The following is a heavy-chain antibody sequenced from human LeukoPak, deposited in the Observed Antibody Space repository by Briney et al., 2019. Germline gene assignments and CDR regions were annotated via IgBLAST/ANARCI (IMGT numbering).Heavy chain of an antibody. Sequence: ASVKVSCKASGYTFTSYDINWVRQATGQGLEWMGRINPNSGGTNYAQNFQGRVTMTRDTSISTAYMDLSRLTSDDTAVYYCARPDCSSTSCLNAFDIWGQGTMVTVSS. J-gene: IGHJ3*02. CDR2: INPNSGGT. V-gene: IGHV1-2*06. CDR3: ARPDCSSTSCLNAFDI. D-gene: IGHD2-2*01. CDR1: GYTFTSYD.